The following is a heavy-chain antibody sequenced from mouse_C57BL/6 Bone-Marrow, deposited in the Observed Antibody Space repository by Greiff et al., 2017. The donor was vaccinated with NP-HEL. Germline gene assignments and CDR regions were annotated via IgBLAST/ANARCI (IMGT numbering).Heavy chain of an antibody. D-gene: IGHD1-1*01. Sequence: VQLQQSGAELVRPGASVKLSCTASGFNIKDDYMHWVKQRPEQGLEWIGWIDPENGDTEYASKFQGKATITADTSSNTAYLKLSSLTSEDTAVYYCTTWYYGSGYFDYWGQGTTLTVSS. CDR2: IDPENGDT. CDR3: TTWYYGSGYFDY. J-gene: IGHJ2*01. V-gene: IGHV14-4*01. CDR1: GFNIKDDY.